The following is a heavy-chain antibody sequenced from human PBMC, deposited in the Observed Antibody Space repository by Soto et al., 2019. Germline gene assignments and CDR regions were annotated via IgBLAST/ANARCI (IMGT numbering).Heavy chain of an antibody. D-gene: IGHD6-6*01. V-gene: IGHV4-61*01. J-gene: IGHJ6*02. CDR1: GGSVSSGSYY. CDR3: ARDGVIIAARPYCYYGMDV. Sequence: SETLSLTCTVSGGSVSSGSYYWSWIRQPPGKGLEWIGYIYYSGSTNYNPSLKSRVTISVDTSKNQFSLKLSSVTAADTAVYYCARDGVIIAARPYCYYGMDVWGQGTTVTVSS. CDR2: IYYSGST.